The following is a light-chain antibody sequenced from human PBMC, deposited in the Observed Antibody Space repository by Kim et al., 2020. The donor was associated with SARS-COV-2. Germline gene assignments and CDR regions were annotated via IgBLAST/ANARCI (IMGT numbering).Light chain of an antibody. CDR2: DAS. J-gene: IGKJ2*01. V-gene: IGKV3-15*01. Sequence: SVSPGERATLSGRARQSVSSNLAWYQQKPGQAPRLLIYDASTRATGIPARFSGSGSGTEFTLTISSLQSEDFAIYYCQQYNKWPRTFGQGTKLEI. CDR3: QQYNKWPRT. CDR1: QSVSSN.